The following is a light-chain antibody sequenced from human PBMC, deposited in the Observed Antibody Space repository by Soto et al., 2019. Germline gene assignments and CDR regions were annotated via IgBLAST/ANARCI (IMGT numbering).Light chain of an antibody. CDR2: ATS. Sequence: DIQMTPSPSSVSASVGDRVTITCRASQAISSWLAWYQQKPGKAPKLLIYATSSLQSGVPSRFSGSGSGTDFILTINNLQPEDSATYYCQQANTVATFGQGTKLEIK. CDR3: QQANTVAT. CDR1: QAISSW. V-gene: IGKV1-12*01. J-gene: IGKJ2*01.